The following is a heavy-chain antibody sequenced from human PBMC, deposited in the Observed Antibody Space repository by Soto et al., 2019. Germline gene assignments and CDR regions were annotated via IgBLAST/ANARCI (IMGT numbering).Heavy chain of an antibody. D-gene: IGHD2-15*01. V-gene: IGHV1-46*01. J-gene: IGHJ5*02. Sequence: PSVKVSCKASGYTFTSYYMHWVRQAPGQGLEWMGIINPSGGSTSYAQKFQGRVTMTRDTSTNTAYLDLSSLRSGDTAVYYCAREGGTYSLDAWGQGTLVTVSS. CDR3: AREGGTYSLDA. CDR2: INPSGGST. CDR1: GYTFTSYY.